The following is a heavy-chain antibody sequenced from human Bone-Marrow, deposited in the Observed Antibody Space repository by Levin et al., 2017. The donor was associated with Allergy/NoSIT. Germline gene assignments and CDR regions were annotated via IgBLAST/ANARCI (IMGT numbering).Heavy chain of an antibody. CDR3: ARGLEYSGLP. CDR2: ITSSSSYI. CDR1: GFTFSSYS. J-gene: IGHJ5*02. V-gene: IGHV3-21*01. Sequence: LGESLKISCAASGFTFSSYSMNWVRQAPGKGLNWVSSITSSSSYIYYADSVKGRFTITRDNAKNSLYLQMNSLRAEDTAVYYCARGLEYSGLPWGQGTLVIVSS. D-gene: IGHD5-12*01.